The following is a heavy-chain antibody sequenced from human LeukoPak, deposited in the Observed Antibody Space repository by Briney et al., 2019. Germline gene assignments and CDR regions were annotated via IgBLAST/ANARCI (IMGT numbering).Heavy chain of an antibody. CDR2: IKSDGSS. CDR1: GFTFSSYW. J-gene: IGHJ4*02. D-gene: IGHD3-10*01. V-gene: IGHV3-74*01. CDR3: ARLYGSESYYPTYFDY. Sequence: PGGSLRLSCAASGFTFSSYWMHWVRQAPGKGLVWVSRIKSDGSSIYADSVKGRFTISRDNAKNTLYLQMNSLRAEDTAVYYCARLYGSESYYPTYFDYWGQGNLVTVSS.